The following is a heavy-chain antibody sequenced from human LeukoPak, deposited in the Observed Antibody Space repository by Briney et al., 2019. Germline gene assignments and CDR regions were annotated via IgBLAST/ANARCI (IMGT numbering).Heavy chain of an antibody. Sequence: SETLSLTCTVSGCSISSSSYYWGWLGPPPGKELAWVGSVYYSGSTYYNPPLKSRVTISVDTSKNQFSLKLSSVTAADTAVYYFARSSGYSSSGGLNWFDTWGQGTLVTVSS. CDR2: VYYSGST. D-gene: IGHD6-13*01. CDR3: ARSSGYSSSGGLNWFDT. CDR1: GCSISSSSYY. V-gene: IGHV4-39*01. J-gene: IGHJ5*02.